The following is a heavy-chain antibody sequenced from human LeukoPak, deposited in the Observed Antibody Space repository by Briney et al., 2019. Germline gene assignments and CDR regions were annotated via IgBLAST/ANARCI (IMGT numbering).Heavy chain of an antibody. CDR3: ASDFSLSSGYYPDY. CDR2: ISYDGSNK. J-gene: IGHJ4*02. D-gene: IGHD3-22*01. Sequence: PTGRSLRLSCAASGFTFSSYAMHWVRQAPGKGLEWGAVISYDGSNKYYADSVKGRFTIARDNSKNTLYLQMNSLRAEDTAVYYCASDFSLSSGYYPDYWGQGTLVTVSS. CDR1: GFTFSSYA. V-gene: IGHV3-30-3*01.